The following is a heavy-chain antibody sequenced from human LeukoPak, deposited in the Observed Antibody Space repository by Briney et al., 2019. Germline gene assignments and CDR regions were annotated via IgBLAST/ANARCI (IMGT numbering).Heavy chain of an antibody. J-gene: IGHJ4*02. CDR1: GFTFTTSA. Sequence: EASVKVSCKASGFTFTTSAMQWVRQARGQRLEWIGWIVVGSVDTNYTQKFQERVTITRDMSTSTAYMELSSLRSEDTAVYYCAAANYGDYDFDYWGQGTLVTVSS. V-gene: IGHV1-58*02. CDR3: AAANYGDYDFDY. CDR2: IVVGSVDT. D-gene: IGHD4-17*01.